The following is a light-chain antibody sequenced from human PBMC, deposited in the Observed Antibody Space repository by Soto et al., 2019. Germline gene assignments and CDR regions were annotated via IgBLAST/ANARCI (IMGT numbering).Light chain of an antibody. Sequence: DIQMTQSPSTLSASVGDRVTITCRASQSFTRWLAWYQQKPGKAPKLLIYDASNLEIGAPSRFSGSGSGTEFTLTISSLQPDDFATYYCQKYNSYLWKFGKGNKVDIK. CDR2: DAS. CDR1: QSFTRW. V-gene: IGKV1-5*01. J-gene: IGKJ1*01. CDR3: QKYNSYLWK.